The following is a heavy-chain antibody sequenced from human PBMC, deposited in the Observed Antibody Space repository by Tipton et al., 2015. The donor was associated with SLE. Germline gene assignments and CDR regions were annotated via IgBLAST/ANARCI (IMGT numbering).Heavy chain of an antibody. J-gene: IGHJ3*02. CDR1: GGTFSSYA. V-gene: IGHV1-69*01. CDR2: IIPIFDTA. Sequence: QLVQSGAEAKKPGSSVKVSCKASGGTFSSYAISWVRQAPGQGLEWMGGIIPIFDTANYAQKFQGRVTITADESTSTAYMELSSLRSEDTAVYYCATALNTAAAGSDAFDIWGQGTMVTVSS. CDR3: ATALNTAAAGSDAFDI. D-gene: IGHD6-13*01.